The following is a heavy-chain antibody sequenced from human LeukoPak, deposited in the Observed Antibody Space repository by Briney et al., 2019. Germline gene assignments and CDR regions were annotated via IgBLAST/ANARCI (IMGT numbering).Heavy chain of an antibody. CDR3: ARDKKDYYDSSGYYYFAFDI. Sequence: SETLSLTCTVSGGSISSYYWSWIRQPPGKGLEWMGYIYYSGSTNYNPSLKSRVTISVDTSKNQFSLKLSSVTAADTAVYYCARDKKDYYDSSGYYYFAFDIWGQGTMVNVSS. D-gene: IGHD3-22*01. V-gene: IGHV4-59*01. J-gene: IGHJ3*02. CDR2: IYYSGST. CDR1: GGSISSYY.